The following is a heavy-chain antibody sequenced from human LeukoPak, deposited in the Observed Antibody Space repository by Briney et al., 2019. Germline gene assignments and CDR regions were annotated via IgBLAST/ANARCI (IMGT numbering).Heavy chain of an antibody. CDR1: GGSISSYY. CDR2: IYYSGST. V-gene: IGHV4-59*08. Sequence: SETLSLTCTVSGGSISSYYWSWIRQPPGKGLERIGYIYYSGSTNYNPSLKSRVTISVDTSKNQFSLKLSSVTAADTAVYYCARLCGGDCYSFDYWGQGTLVTVSS. D-gene: IGHD2-21*02. J-gene: IGHJ4*02. CDR3: ARLCGGDCYSFDY.